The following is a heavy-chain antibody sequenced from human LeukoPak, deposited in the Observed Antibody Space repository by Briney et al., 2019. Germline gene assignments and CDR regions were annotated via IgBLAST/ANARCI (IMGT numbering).Heavy chain of an antibody. Sequence: SVKVSCKASGYTFTSYGISWVRQAPGQGLEWMGGIIPILGTANYAQKFQGRVTITADESTSTAYMELSSLRSEDTAVYYCYVLGGGDAFDIWGQGTMVTVSS. CDR3: YVLGGGDAFDI. CDR2: IIPILGTA. D-gene: IGHD3-10*01. CDR1: GYTFTSYG. J-gene: IGHJ3*02. V-gene: IGHV1-69*13.